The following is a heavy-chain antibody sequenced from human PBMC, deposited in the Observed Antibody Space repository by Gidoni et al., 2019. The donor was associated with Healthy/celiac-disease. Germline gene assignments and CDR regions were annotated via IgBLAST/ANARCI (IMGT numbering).Heavy chain of an antibody. D-gene: IGHD1-20*01. CDR3: AKSYNWNDLSYY. Sequence: EVQLLESGGGLVQPGGSLRLCCADSGFTFSSYAMSWVRQAPGKGLEWVSAISGSGGSTYYADSVKGRFTISRDNSKNTLYLQMNSLRAEDTAVYYCAKSYNWNDLSYYWGQGTLVTVSS. CDR2: ISGSGGST. J-gene: IGHJ4*02. V-gene: IGHV3-23*01. CDR1: GFTFSSYA.